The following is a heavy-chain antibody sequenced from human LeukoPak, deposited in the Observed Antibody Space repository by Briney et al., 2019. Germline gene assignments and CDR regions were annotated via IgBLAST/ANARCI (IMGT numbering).Heavy chain of an antibody. D-gene: IGHD3-16*01. J-gene: IGHJ3*02. CDR2: IYYSGST. CDR3: AREQVMLLVAFDI. Sequence: SETLSLTCTVSGGSISSDNYYWGWIRQPPGKGLEFIGSIYYSGSTYYNPSLKSRVTISVDTSKNQFSLKLSSVTAADTAVYYCAREQVMLLVAFDIWGQGTMVTVSS. CDR1: GGSISSDNYY. V-gene: IGHV4-39*07.